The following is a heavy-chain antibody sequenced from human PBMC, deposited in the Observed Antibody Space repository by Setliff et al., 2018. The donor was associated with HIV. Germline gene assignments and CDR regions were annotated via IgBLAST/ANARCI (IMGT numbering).Heavy chain of an antibody. J-gene: IGHJ4*02. Sequence: SETLSLTCAVSGYSISSGYYWGWIRQPPGKGLEWIGSIYHSGSTNHNPFLKSRVTISVDTSKKQFSLKLNSVTAADSAIYYCAATYCRGGGRDCPQMYDYWGQGSLVTVS. CDR1: GYSISSGYY. D-gene: IGHD2-15*01. CDR2: IYHSGST. CDR3: AATYCRGGGRDCPQMYDY. V-gene: IGHV4-38-2*01.